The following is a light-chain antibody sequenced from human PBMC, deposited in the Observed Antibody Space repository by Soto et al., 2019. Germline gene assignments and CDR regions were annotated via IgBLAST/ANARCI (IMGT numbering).Light chain of an antibody. CDR1: QTVSNN. CDR3: QQYNKWPLT. CDR2: FAS. Sequence: EIVMTQSPATLSVSPGEKATLSCRASQTVSNNLAWYQQKLGQAPRLLIYFASTRATGIPARFSGSGSGTEFTLTISSLQSEDFAVYYCQQYNKWPLTFVGGTKVETK. J-gene: IGKJ4*01. V-gene: IGKV3-15*01.